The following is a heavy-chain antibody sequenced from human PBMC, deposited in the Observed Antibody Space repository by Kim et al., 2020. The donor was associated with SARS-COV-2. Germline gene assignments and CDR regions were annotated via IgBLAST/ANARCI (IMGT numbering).Heavy chain of an antibody. D-gene: IGHD2-15*01. Sequence: GGSLRLSCAASGSSLRSYAMHWVRQAPGKGLEWLAVISYDAKNQYYADSVKGRFTISRDNSENTLYLHMNSLRPEDTATYYCATGVVVVTAANDYWGQGALVTVSS. CDR3: ATGVVVVTAANDY. J-gene: IGHJ4*02. V-gene: IGHV3-30*03. CDR2: ISYDAKNQ. CDR1: GSSLRSYA.